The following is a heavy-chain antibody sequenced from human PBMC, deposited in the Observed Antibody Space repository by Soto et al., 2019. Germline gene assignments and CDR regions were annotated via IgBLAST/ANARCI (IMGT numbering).Heavy chain of an antibody. Sequence: QVQLVESGGGVVQPGRSLRLSCAASGFTFSSYGMHWVRQAPGKGLEWVAVIWYDGSNKYYADSVKGRFTISRDNSKNTLYLQMNSLRAEDTVVYYCARGLGAYGMDVWGQGTTVTVSS. CDR1: GFTFSSYG. J-gene: IGHJ6*02. D-gene: IGHD3-16*01. V-gene: IGHV3-33*01. CDR2: IWYDGSNK. CDR3: ARGLGAYGMDV.